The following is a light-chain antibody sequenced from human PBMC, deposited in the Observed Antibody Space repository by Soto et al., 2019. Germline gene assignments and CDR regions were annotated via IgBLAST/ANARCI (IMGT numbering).Light chain of an antibody. V-gene: IGLV2-14*01. CDR2: DVS. CDR1: SSDVGAYNY. Sequence: QSVXTQPASLSGSPGQSITISCTGTSSDVGAYNYVSWFQQHPGKAPKLMIYDVSNRPSGVSNRFSGSKSGNTASLTISGLQAEDEADYYCCSYTTSSTYVFGIGTKVTVL. CDR3: CSYTTSSTYV. J-gene: IGLJ1*01.